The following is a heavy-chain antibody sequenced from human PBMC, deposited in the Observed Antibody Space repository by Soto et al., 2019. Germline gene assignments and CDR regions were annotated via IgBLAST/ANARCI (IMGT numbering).Heavy chain of an antibody. V-gene: IGHV1-69*01. CDR2: IIPISGTT. CDR3: ARGYCSGGNCYSGMDV. Sequence: QVQLVQSGAEVKKPGSSVKVSCKASGGTFSTHAIIWVRQAPGHGLEWMGGIIPISGTTYYTQKFQGRVTITAHEHTCTAFMELSSLKSDDTAVFYCARGYCSGGNCYSGMDVRGQGTMVTLSS. CDR1: GGTFSTHA. D-gene: IGHD2-15*01. J-gene: IGHJ6*02.